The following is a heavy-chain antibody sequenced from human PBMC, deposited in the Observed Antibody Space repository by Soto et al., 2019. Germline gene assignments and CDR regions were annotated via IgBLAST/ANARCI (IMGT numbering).Heavy chain of an antibody. Sequence: ESGGGVVQPGRSLSLSCAASGFTFRSYGMHWVRQAPGKGLEWVAVISFDGSDKYYADSVKGRFTISRDNSKNTLFLQINSLRAEDTAVYYCAKHYGSAWYPYYFDYWGQGTLVTVSS. D-gene: IGHD6-19*01. CDR2: ISFDGSDK. CDR3: AKHYGSAWYPYYFDY. J-gene: IGHJ4*02. CDR1: GFTFRSYG. V-gene: IGHV3-30*18.